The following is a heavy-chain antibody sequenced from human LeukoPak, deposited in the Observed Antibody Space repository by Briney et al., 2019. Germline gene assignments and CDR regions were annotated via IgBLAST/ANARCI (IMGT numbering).Heavy chain of an antibody. CDR2: MYYTGST. CDR1: GGSISSYY. D-gene: IGHD4-23*01. CDR3: ASSTVVTSYYYYGMDV. V-gene: IGHV4-59*01. J-gene: IGHJ6*02. Sequence: SETLSLTCTVSGGSISSYYWSWIRQPPGKGLEWIGYMYYTGSTNYNPSLKSRVTISVDMSKNQFSLKLSSVTAADTAVYYCASSTVVTSYYYYGMDVWGQGTLVTVSS.